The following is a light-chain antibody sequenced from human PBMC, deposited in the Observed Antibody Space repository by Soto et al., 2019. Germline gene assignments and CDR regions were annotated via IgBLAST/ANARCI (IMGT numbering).Light chain of an antibody. CDR1: SSNIGAGYD. Sequence: HSVLTQPPSVSGAPGQRVTISCTGSSSNIGAGYDVHWYQQLPGTAPKLLIYGNSNRPSGVPDRFSGSKSGTSASLAITGLQAEDEADYYCQSYASSLSALFGGGTKLTVL. CDR2: GNS. J-gene: IGLJ2*01. V-gene: IGLV1-40*01. CDR3: QSYASSLSAL.